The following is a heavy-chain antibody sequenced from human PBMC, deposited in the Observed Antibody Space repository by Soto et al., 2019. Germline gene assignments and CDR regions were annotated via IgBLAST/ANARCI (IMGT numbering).Heavy chain of an antibody. D-gene: IGHD6-13*01. CDR2: IYTSGST. J-gene: IGHJ6*02. V-gene: IGHV4-4*07. CDR1: GGSISSYY. CDR3: ARDEYSSSWSNYYYYGMDV. Sequence: SETLSLTCTVSGGSISSYYWSWIRQPAGKGLEWIGRIYTSGSTNYNPSLKSRVTMSVDTSKNQFSLKLSSVTAADTAVYYCARDEYSSSWSNYYYYGMDVWGQGTTVTVSS.